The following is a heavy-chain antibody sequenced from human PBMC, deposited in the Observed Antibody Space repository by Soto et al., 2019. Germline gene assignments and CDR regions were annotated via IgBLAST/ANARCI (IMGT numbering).Heavy chain of an antibody. J-gene: IGHJ4*02. CDR3: ASLLSGYSYGGY. CDR2: IIPIFDTP. V-gene: IGHV1-69*01. D-gene: IGHD3-3*01. CDR1: GGTFSSYS. Sequence: QVQLVQSGAEVKKPGSSVKVSCKASGGTFSSYSIDWVRQAPGQGLEWMGGIIPIFDTPSYAQKFQGRVTITADDSTSTSYMELSSLRSDDTAVYYCASLLSGYSYGGYWGQATLVTVSS.